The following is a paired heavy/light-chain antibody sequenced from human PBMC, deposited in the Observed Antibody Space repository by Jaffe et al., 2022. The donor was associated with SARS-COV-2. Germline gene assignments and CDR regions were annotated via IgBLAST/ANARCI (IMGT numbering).Heavy chain of an antibody. CDR1: GGSISSGSHY. CDR3: ARDLLDVSGTYFYYYYVMDV. D-gene: IGHD6-19*01. CDR2: IYSRGST. Sequence: QVQLQESGPGLVKPSQTLSLTCTVSGGSISSGSHYWNWIRQPAGKGLEWIGRIYSRGSTNYNPSLKSRVTISIDTSKNQLSLQLSSVTAADTAVYYCARDLLDVSGTYFYYYYVMDVWGQGTTVTVSS. V-gene: IGHV4-61*02. J-gene: IGHJ6*02.
Light chain of an antibody. CDR1: QSVSSNY. V-gene: IGKV3-20*01. CDR3: QHYGNSMYS. Sequence: EIVLTQSPGTLSLSPGERATLSCRANQSVSSNYFAWYQQKPGQAPRLLIYGASTRASGIPDRFSGGGSGTDFTLTISRLEPEDFAVYYCQHYGNSMYSFGQGTKLEIK. CDR2: GAS. J-gene: IGKJ2*01.